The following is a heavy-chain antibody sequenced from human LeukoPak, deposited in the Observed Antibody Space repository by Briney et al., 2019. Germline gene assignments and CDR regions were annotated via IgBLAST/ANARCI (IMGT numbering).Heavy chain of an antibody. CDR3: ARVTSATGVVIDY. D-gene: IGHD3-3*01. V-gene: IGHV4-59*01. J-gene: IGHJ4*02. CDR1: GGSISSYY. Sequence: PSETLSLTCTVSGGSISSYYWSWIRQPPGKGLEWIGYIYYSGSTNYNPSLKSRVTISVDTSKNQFSLKLSSVTAADTAVYYCARVTSATGVVIDYWGQGTPVTVSS. CDR2: IYYSGST.